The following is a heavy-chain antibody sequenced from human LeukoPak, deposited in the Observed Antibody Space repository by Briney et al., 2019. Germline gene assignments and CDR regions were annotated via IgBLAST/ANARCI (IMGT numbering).Heavy chain of an antibody. CDR1: GFTFSLYW. Sequence: PGGSLRLSCATSGFTFSLYWMTWVHQAPGKGLEWVADTKQDGSEKYYVDSVRGRFTISRDNAKTSLYLQMNSLRAEDTAVYYCARSIVGTTGRYYYYYMDVWGKGTTVTVSS. CDR3: ARSIVGTTGRYYYYYMDV. D-gene: IGHD1-26*01. J-gene: IGHJ6*03. CDR2: TKQDGSEK. V-gene: IGHV3-7*01.